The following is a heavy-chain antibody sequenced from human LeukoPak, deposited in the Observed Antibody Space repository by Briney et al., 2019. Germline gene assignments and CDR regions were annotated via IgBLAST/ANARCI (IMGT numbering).Heavy chain of an antibody. V-gene: IGHV3-30*04. CDR2: IANDGKDK. J-gene: IGHJ1*01. CDR1: GFSFSNYP. Sequence: GGSLRLSCAASGFSFSNYPMHWVRQAPGKGLEWVAVIANDGKDKHNADSVKGRFTISRDNTKDSLYLQMNSLRADDTAVYYCARSYLEGYGDYGSTEYFQHWGQGTLVTVSS. CDR3: ARSYLEGYGDYGSTEYFQH. D-gene: IGHD4-17*01.